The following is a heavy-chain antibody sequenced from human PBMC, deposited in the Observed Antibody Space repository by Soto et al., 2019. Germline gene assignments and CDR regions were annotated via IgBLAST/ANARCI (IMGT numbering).Heavy chain of an antibody. CDR1: GEALGSGQSY. CDR2: TFVTGAT. CDR3: ARGRSDSAGSSFGRRMDV. Sequence: QVQLQESGPGLVKSSETLSLICFVSGEALGSGQSYWNWIRQAPGKGLEWIGQTFVTGATKYSGNLRCRVTMSVDTSKSQISLTLTSVTAADSATYFCARGRSDSAGSSFGRRMDVWGQGTTVTVSS. V-gene: IGHV4-61*01. J-gene: IGHJ6*02. D-gene: IGHD3-10*01.